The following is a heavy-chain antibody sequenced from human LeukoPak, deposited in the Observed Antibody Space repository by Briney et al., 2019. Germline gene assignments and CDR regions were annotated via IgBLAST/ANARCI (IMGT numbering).Heavy chain of an antibody. V-gene: IGHV3-23*01. CDR3: AKGLSSGPGRFDY. CDR2: ISGSGGAT. Sequence: GGSLRLSCAASGFTFNNYAMTWVRQAPGKGLEWVASISGSGGATYYADSVKGRFTISRDNSKNTLSLQMNSLRAEDTAVYYCAKGLSSGPGRFDYWGQGTLVTVSS. D-gene: IGHD6-19*01. CDR1: GFTFNNYA. J-gene: IGHJ4*02.